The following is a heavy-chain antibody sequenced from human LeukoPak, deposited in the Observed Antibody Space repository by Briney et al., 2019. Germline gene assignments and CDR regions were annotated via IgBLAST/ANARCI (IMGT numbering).Heavy chain of an antibody. Sequence: GAPVKVSCKASGYTFTSYDINWVRQATGQGLEWMGWMNPNSGNTGYAQKFQGRVTMTRNTSISTAYMELSSLRSEDTAVYYCARVAVVVPAAILWYYYYGMDVWGQGTTVTVSS. V-gene: IGHV1-8*01. CDR2: MNPNSGNT. J-gene: IGHJ6*02. D-gene: IGHD2-2*01. CDR1: GYTFTSYD. CDR3: ARVAVVVPAAILWYYYYGMDV.